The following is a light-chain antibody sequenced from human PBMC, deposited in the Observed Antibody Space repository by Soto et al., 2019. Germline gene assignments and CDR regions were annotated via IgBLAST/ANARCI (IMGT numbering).Light chain of an antibody. J-gene: IGLJ1*01. V-gene: IGLV1-44*01. CDR3: AAWDDSLIGYV. CDR1: NSNIGSKI. CDR2: STS. Sequence: QSALTQPPSASGTPGQRVAISCSGSNSNIGSKIVSWYQQVPGTAPKLLIYSTSQRPSGVPDRFPGSKSGTSASLAISGLQFEEEADYYCAAWDDSLIGYVFGTGTKVTVL.